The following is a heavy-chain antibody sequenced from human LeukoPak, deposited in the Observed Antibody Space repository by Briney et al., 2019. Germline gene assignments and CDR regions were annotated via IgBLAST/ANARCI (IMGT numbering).Heavy chain of an antibody. CDR1: GFTFSSYS. V-gene: IGHV3-48*01. D-gene: IGHD3-10*01. Sequence: GGSLRLSCAASGFTFSSYSMNWVRQAPGKGLEWVSYISSSSSTIYYADSVKGRFTISRDNSKNTLYLQMNSLRAEDTAVYYCARGGSGSYYNRFDYWGQGTLVTVSS. J-gene: IGHJ4*02. CDR2: ISSSSSTI. CDR3: ARGGSGSYYNRFDY.